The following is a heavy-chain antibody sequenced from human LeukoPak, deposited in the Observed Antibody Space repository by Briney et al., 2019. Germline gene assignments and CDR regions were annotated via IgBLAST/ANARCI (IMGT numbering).Heavy chain of an antibody. CDR3: ARQGGLDV. Sequence: GASVKASCKASGYSFTNYDINWVRQATGQGLEWMGWLNPDSGKTGYAQRFQGRVTLTRNTSLSTAYMELSSLRSEDTAVYYCARQGGLDVWGQGTTVTVS. CDR2: LNPDSGKT. J-gene: IGHJ6*02. CDR1: GYSFTNYD. V-gene: IGHV1-8*01.